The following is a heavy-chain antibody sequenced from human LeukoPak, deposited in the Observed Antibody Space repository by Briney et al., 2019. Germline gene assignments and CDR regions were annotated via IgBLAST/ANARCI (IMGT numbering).Heavy chain of an antibody. CDR1: GFTFSTNA. Sequence: GGSLRLSCAASGFTFSTNAMSWVRQAPGKGLEWVSGISSGDNTYYVDSVKGRFTISRDNSKSTLFLQMNSLRAEDTAVYYCAKDFEGRLQPLDYWGQGTLVTVSS. CDR3: AKDFEGRLQPLDY. J-gene: IGHJ4*02. D-gene: IGHD5-24*01. V-gene: IGHV3-23*01. CDR2: ISSGDNT.